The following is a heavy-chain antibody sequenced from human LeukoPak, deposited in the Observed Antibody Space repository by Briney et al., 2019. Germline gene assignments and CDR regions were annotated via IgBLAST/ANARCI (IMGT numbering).Heavy chain of an antibody. D-gene: IGHD1-26*01. CDR3: AKDRSPRGGYYFDY. Sequence: PGRSLRLSCAASGFTLSSYGMHWVRQAPGKGLEWVAVISYDGSNKYYADSVKGRFTISRDNSKNTLYLQMNSLRAEDTAVYYCAKDRSPRGGYYFDYWGQGTLVTVSS. CDR2: ISYDGSNK. J-gene: IGHJ4*02. V-gene: IGHV3-30*18. CDR1: GFTLSSYG.